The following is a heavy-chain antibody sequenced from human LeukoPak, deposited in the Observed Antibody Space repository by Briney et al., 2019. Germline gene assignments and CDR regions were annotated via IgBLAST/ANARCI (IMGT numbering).Heavy chain of an antibody. CDR2: IIPIFGTA. CDR1: GYTLTNYG. Sequence: SVKVSCKASGYTLTNYGISWVRQAPGQGLEWMGGIIPIFGTANYAQKFQGRVTITADESTSTAYMELSSLRSEDTAVYYCARVMGDGYNVDYWGQGTLVTVSS. J-gene: IGHJ4*02. CDR3: ARVMGDGYNVDY. D-gene: IGHD5-24*01. V-gene: IGHV1-69*13.